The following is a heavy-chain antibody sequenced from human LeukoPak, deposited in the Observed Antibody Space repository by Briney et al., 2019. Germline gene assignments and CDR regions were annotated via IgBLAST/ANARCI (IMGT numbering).Heavy chain of an antibody. CDR1: GGSVTNYY. CDR2: IYDSGST. V-gene: IGHV4-4*08. Sequence: SETLSLTCSVSGGSVTNYYWSWVRQPPGKGLEWIGYIYDSGSTNYNPSLKSRVTISVDTSKNQFSLKLSSVTAADTAVYYCARWKTIFDYWGQGTLVTVSS. CDR3: ARWKTIFDY. J-gene: IGHJ4*02. D-gene: IGHD4/OR15-4a*01.